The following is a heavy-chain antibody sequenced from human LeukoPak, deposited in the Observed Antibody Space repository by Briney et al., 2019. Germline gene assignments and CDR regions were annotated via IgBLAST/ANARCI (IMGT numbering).Heavy chain of an antibody. V-gene: IGHV3-53*01. CDR1: GFTVSSNY. D-gene: IGHD3-10*01. CDR3: ARLPYYYGSGITGNYYYYMDV. Sequence: PGGSLRLSCAASGFTVSSNYMSWVRQAPGKELEWVSVIYSDGTTYYADSVEGRFTISRDNSKNTLYLQMNSLRAEDTALYHCARLPYYYGSGITGNYYYYMDVWGKGTTVTISS. CDR2: IYSDGTT. J-gene: IGHJ6*03.